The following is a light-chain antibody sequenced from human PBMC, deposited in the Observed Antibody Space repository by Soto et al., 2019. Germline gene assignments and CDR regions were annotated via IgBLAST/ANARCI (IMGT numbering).Light chain of an antibody. CDR3: QQHNNWPPWT. CDR2: GAS. CDR1: QSVSSN. Sequence: EIVMTQSPATLSVSPGERATLSCRASQSVSSNLAWYQQKPGQAPRLLMYGASTRATGIPDRLSGSGSGTDFTLTINRLQSEDFAVYYCQQHNNWPPWTFGQGTKVEIK. V-gene: IGKV3-15*01. J-gene: IGKJ1*01.